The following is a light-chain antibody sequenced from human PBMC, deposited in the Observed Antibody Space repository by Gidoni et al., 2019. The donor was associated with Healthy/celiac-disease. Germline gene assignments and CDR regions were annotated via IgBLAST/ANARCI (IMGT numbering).Light chain of an antibody. CDR3: QQYNNWPPGT. CDR1: QRVSSN. J-gene: IGKJ1*01. V-gene: IGKV3-15*01. Sequence: EIVMTQSPATLSVSPGDSATPTCRASQRVSSNLAWYQQKPGQAPRLLIYGASTRATGIPARFSGSGSGTEFTLTISSLQSEDFAVNYCQQYNNWPPGTFGQGTKVEIK. CDR2: GAS.